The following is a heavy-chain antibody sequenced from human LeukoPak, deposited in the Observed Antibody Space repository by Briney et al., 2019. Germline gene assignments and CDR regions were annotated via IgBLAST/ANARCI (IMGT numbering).Heavy chain of an antibody. CDR3: ARGGTYYEILTGPTDY. CDR2: IKPDGTTK. Sequence: GGSLRLSCAASGFPFSSYSMTWVRQAPGKGLEWVANIKPDGTTKFYVDSVKGRFTISRDNSRNTLYLQMNSLRAEDTAVYYCARGGTYYEILTGPTDYWGQGTLVTVSS. V-gene: IGHV3-7*01. CDR1: GFPFSSYS. J-gene: IGHJ4*02. D-gene: IGHD3-9*01.